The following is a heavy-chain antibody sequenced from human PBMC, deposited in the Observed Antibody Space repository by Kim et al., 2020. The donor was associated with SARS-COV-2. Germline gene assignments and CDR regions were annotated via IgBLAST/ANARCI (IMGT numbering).Heavy chain of an antibody. CDR2: ISGSGGST. D-gene: IGHD2-15*01. J-gene: IGHJ4*02. CDR1: GFTFSSYA. V-gene: IGHV3-23*01. CDR3: AKDRPGYCSGGSCYSGY. Sequence: GGSLRLSCAASGFTFSSYAMSWFRQAPGKGLEWVSAISGSGGSTYYADSVKGRFTISRDNSKNTLYLQMNSLRAEDTAVYYCAKDRPGYCSGGSCYSGYWGQGTLVTVSS.